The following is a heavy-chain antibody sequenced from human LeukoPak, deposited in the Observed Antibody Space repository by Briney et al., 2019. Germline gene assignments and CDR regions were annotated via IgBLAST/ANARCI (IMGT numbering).Heavy chain of an antibody. Sequence: GGSLRLSCAASGFTFTNYGMHWVRQAPGKGLEWVAFMRYDGSNKYYADSVKGRFTISRDNSKNTLFLQMHSLRVDDTAVYYCAKDGPSYNILTGFRRTSAYYFDYWGQGTLVTVSS. CDR2: MRYDGSNK. V-gene: IGHV3-30*02. CDR1: GFTFTNYG. D-gene: IGHD3-9*01. CDR3: AKDGPSYNILTGFRRTSAYYFDY. J-gene: IGHJ4*02.